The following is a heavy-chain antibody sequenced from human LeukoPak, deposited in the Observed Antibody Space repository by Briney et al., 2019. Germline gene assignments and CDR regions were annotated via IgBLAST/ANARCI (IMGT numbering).Heavy chain of an antibody. V-gene: IGHV3-21*01. D-gene: IGHD3-16*02. CDR1: AFTFRTYS. J-gene: IGHJ4*02. Sequence: PGGSLRLSCVASAFTFRTYSMHWVRQAPGKGLEWVSSTSGSTSYIYYADSVRGRFTISRDNAKNSLYLQMNSLRAEDTAVYYCARGSDFVWGSYRPYFDYWGQGTLVTVSS. CDR2: TSGSTSYI. CDR3: ARGSDFVWGSYRPYFDY.